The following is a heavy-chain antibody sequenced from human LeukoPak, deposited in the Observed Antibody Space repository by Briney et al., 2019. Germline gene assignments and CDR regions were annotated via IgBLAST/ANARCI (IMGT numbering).Heavy chain of an antibody. CDR3: ASNYGDYYFDY. V-gene: IGHV4-61*02. Sequence: PSETLSLTCTVSGGSISSGSYYWSGIRQPAGKGLEWIGRIYTSGSTNYNPSLKSRVTISVDTAKNQFSLKLSSVTAADTAVYYCASNYGDYYFDYWGQGTLVSVSS. CDR1: GGSISSGSYY. D-gene: IGHD4-17*01. CDR2: IYTSGST. J-gene: IGHJ4*02.